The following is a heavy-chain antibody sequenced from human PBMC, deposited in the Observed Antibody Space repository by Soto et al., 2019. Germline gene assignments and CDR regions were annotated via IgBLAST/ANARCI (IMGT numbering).Heavy chain of an antibody. V-gene: IGHV3-9*01. CDR1: GFSFDKSG. Sequence: EVQLVESGGGLVQPGRSLRLSCEASGFSFDKSGMHWVREIPGKGPEWVSGISYNSVVINYVDSVKGRFTIFRDNAKNSLYLQMNSLRPEDTALYYCTKRVSGFEICGQGTMVTVSS. CDR3: TKRVSGFEI. CDR2: ISYNSVVI. J-gene: IGHJ3*02. D-gene: IGHD6-19*01.